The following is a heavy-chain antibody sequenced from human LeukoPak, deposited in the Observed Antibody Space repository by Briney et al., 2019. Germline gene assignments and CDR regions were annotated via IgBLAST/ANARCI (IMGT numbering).Heavy chain of an antibody. Sequence: SETLSLTCTVSGGSISSGDYYWSWIRQPPGKGLEWIGYIYYSGSTYFNPPLKSRVTISVDTCKNQFSLKLSSVTAADTAVYYCARAGYSGYELKDWGQGTLVTVSS. CDR1: GGSISSGDYY. J-gene: IGHJ4*02. D-gene: IGHD5-12*01. V-gene: IGHV4-30-4*08. CDR2: IYYSGST. CDR3: ARAGYSGYELKD.